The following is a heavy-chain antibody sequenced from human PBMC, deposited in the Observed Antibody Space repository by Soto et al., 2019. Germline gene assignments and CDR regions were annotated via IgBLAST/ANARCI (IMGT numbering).Heavy chain of an antibody. V-gene: IGHV1-69*02. D-gene: IGHD6-13*01. CDR2: IIPILGIA. Sequence: QVQLVQSGAEVKKPGSSVKVSCKASGGTFSSYTISWVRQAPGQGLEWMGRIIPILGIANYAQKFQGRVTITADKATSTAYMELSSLRSEDTAVYYCARAQRKGIAAAGPDYWYFDLWGRGTLVTVSS. J-gene: IGHJ2*01. CDR3: ARAQRKGIAAAGPDYWYFDL. CDR1: GGTFSSYT.